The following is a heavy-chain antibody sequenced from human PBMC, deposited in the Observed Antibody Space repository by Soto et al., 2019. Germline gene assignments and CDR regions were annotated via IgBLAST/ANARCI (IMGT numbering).Heavy chain of an antibody. CDR2: ISAHNGNT. CDR3: ARGRYGDY. CDR1: GYAFTTYG. J-gene: IGHJ4*01. Sequence: HVHLVQSGAEVKKPGASVKVSCQGSGYAFTTYGITWVRQAPGQGLEWMGWISAHNGNTNYAQKLQGRVTVTRDTSTSTAYMELRSLRYDDTAVYYCARGRYGDYWGHGALVTVSS. V-gene: IGHV1-18*01. D-gene: IGHD1-1*01.